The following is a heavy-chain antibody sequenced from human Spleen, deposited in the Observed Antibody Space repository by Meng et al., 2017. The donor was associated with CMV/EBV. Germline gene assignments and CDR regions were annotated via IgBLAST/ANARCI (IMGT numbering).Heavy chain of an antibody. CDR2: NYYSGST. Sequence: GSLRLSCAASGFTVINNYMTWVRQPPGKGLEWIGSNYYSGSTYYNPSLKSRVTISVDTSKNQFSLKLSSVTAADTAVYYCARHIYCSGGSCYSVYYYYGMDVWGQGTTVTVSS. V-gene: IGHV4-39*01. CDR3: ARHIYCSGGSCYSVYYYYGMDV. D-gene: IGHD2-15*01. J-gene: IGHJ6*02. CDR1: GFTVINNY.